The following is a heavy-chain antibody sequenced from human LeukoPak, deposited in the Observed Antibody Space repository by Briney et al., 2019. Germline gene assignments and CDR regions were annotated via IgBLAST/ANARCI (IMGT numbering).Heavy chain of an antibody. D-gene: IGHD6-13*01. CDR2: ISGSGGTT. CDR1: GFTFSSYA. CDR3: AKNAAAGYYSYCMDV. Sequence: GGSLRLSCAASGFTFSSYAMSWVRQAPGTGLEWVALISGSGGTTYYADSVKVRFTISRDNSKNTLYLQVNSLRADDTAVYYCAKNAAAGYYSYCMDVWGKGTTVTVSS. J-gene: IGHJ6*03. V-gene: IGHV3-23*01.